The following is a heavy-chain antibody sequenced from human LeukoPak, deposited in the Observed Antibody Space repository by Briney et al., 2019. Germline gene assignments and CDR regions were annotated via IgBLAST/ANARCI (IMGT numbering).Heavy chain of an antibody. CDR1: GFTFSSYW. D-gene: IGHD3-10*02. V-gene: IGHV3-74*01. Sequence: GGSLRLSCAASGFTFSSYWMHWVRQAPGKGLVWVSRINSDGSSTSYADSVKGRFTISRDNAKNTLYLQMNSLRAEDTAVYYCARDLAGLFGELYHCFDYWGQGTLVTVSS. J-gene: IGHJ4*02. CDR3: ARDLAGLFGELYHCFDY. CDR2: INSDGSST.